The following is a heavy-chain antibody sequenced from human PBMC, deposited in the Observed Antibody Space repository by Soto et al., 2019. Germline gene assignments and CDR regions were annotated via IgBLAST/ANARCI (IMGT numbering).Heavy chain of an antibody. Sequence: SVKVSCKASGGTLSSYAISWVRQAPGQGLEWMGGIIPIFGTANYAQKFQGRVTITADESTSTAYMELSSLRSEDTAVYYCVRSPLRTYYYGSGSSDGVDYYYYGMDVWGQGTTVTVSS. CDR3: VRSPLRTYYYGSGSSDGVDYYYYGMDV. J-gene: IGHJ6*02. V-gene: IGHV1-69*13. CDR2: IIPIFGTA. D-gene: IGHD3-10*01. CDR1: GGTLSSYA.